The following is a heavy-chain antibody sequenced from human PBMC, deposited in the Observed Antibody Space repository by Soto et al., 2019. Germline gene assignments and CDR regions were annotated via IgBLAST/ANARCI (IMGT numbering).Heavy chain of an antibody. D-gene: IGHD6-13*01. CDR3: AKVAAVRGYYYYYGMDV. Sequence: GGSLRLSCAASGFTFSSYAMSWVRQAPGKGLEWVSAISGSGGSTYYADSVKGRFTISRDNSKNTLYLQMNSLRAEDTAVYYCAKVAAVRGYYYYYGMDVWGQGTTVTVSS. CDR1: GFTFSSYA. V-gene: IGHV3-23*01. CDR2: ISGSGGST. J-gene: IGHJ6*02.